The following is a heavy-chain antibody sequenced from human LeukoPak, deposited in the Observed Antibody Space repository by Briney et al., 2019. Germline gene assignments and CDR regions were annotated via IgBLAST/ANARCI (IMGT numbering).Heavy chain of an antibody. J-gene: IGHJ4*01. D-gene: IGHD1-1*01. CDR2: ITAYNGNR. CDR3: ARDNDKVVDH. V-gene: IGHV1-18*01. CDR1: GYTFSNYG. Sequence: ASVTVSCKTSGYTFSNYGISWVRQAPGQGLEWKGWITAYNGNRLYAQRFQGRITLTTDTSTSTSYMELRSLEYDDTAIYYCARDNDKVVDHWGQGTLVTVSS.